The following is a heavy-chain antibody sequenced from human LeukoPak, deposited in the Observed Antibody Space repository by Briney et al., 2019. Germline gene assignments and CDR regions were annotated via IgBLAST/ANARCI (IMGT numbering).Heavy chain of an antibody. D-gene: IGHD2-2*01. CDR2: ISYDGSNK. V-gene: IGHV3-30*18. J-gene: IGHJ6*02. CDR3: AKEAPAAHYYYGMDV. CDR1: GFTFSGYW. Sequence: PGGSLRLSCAASGFTFSGYWMTWVRQAPGKGLEWVAVISYDGSNKYYADSVKGRFTISRDNSKNTLYLQMNSLRAEDTAVYYCAKEAPAAHYYYGMDVWGQGTTVTVSS.